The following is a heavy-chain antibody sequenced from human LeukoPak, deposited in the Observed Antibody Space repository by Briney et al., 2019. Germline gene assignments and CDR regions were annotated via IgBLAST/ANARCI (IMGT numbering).Heavy chain of an antibody. Sequence: SGGSLRLSCAASGFTFSNYAMSWVRQAPGKGLEWVSAISGSGVSTYYADSVKGRFTISRDNAKNSLYLQMNSLRDEDTAVYYCARTRPSFTVIVVVPLDYWGQGTLVTVSS. D-gene: IGHD3-22*01. CDR1: GFTFSNYA. V-gene: IGHV3-23*01. J-gene: IGHJ4*02. CDR3: ARTRPSFTVIVVVPLDY. CDR2: ISGSGVST.